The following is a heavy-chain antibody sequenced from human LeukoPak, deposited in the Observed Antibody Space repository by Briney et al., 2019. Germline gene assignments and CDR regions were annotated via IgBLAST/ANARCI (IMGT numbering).Heavy chain of an antibody. CDR1: GYTFTSYY. CDR2: INPSGGST. J-gene: IGHJ4*02. V-gene: IGHV1-46*01. Sequence: ASVKVSCKASGYTFTSYYMHWVRQAPGQGLEGMGVINPSGGSTSYAQKFQGRVTMTRDTSTSTVYMELSSLRSDDTAVYYCARAAFWSGYPYYFDYWGQGTLVTVSS. D-gene: IGHD3-3*01. CDR3: ARAAFWSGYPYYFDY.